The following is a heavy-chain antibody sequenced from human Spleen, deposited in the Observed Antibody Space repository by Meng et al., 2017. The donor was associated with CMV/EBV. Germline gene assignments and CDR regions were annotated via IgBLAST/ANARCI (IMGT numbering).Heavy chain of an antibody. CDR3: ARDNNWGPDY. D-gene: IGHD7-27*01. J-gene: IGHJ4*02. V-gene: IGHV1-2*02. CDR1: GYTFTNYG. CDR2: IHPRRGNT. Sequence: ASVKVSCKASGYTFTNYGISWVRQAPGQGLEWMGWIHPRRGNTNYAQQFQGRVTLTRDTSINTGYMELTRLTSDDTAVYYCARDNNWGPDYWGQGTLVTVSS.